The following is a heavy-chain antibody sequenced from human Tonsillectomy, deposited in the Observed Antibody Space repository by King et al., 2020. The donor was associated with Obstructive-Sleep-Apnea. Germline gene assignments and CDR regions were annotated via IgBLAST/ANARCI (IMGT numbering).Heavy chain of an antibody. CDR1: GFSLSSSGVG. Sequence: ITLKESGPTLVKATQTLTLTCTFSGFSLSSSGVGVAWIRQPPGKALEWLALIYWDDDTRYSPSLKTRLTATKDTSKNQVFLTMTNVDPVDTATYFCTHFSSGLLARGILDAFDIWGQGTVVNVSP. J-gene: IGHJ3*02. CDR3: THFSSGLLARGILDAFDI. V-gene: IGHV2-5*02. CDR2: IYWDDDT. D-gene: IGHD3-10*01.